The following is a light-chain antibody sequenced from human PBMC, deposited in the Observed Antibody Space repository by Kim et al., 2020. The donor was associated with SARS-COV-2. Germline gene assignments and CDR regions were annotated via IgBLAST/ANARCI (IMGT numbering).Light chain of an antibody. CDR2: DVS. V-gene: IGLV2-14*03. J-gene: IGLJ2*01. Sequence: GQSITSSCTGASSDVGGYNYVSWYQQHPGKAPKRMIYDVSNRPSGVSNRFSGSKSGNTASLTISGLQAEDEADYYCSSYTSSSTVVFGGGTQLTVL. CDR3: SSYTSSSTVV. CDR1: SSDVGGYNY.